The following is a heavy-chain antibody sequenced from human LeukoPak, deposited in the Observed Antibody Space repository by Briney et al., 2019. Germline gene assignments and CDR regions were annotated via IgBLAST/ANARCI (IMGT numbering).Heavy chain of an antibody. CDR3: ARNFPGRTEDV. D-gene: IGHD1-14*01. CDR1: GDSMSPYF. CDR2: IYQTTT. J-gene: IGHJ6*04. Sequence: SETLSLTCTVSGDSMSPYFWTWVRQSPGKGLEWVGYIYQTTTTYNPSLKGRITISTDMSQNQLSLKVTSVTAADTAVYYCARNFPGRTEDVWGKGTTVIVSS. V-gene: IGHV4-59*01.